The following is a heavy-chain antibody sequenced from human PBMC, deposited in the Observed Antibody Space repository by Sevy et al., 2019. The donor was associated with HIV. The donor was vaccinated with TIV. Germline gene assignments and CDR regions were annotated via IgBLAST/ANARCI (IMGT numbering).Heavy chain of an antibody. Sequence: ASVKVSCRASGGTFSIYAITWVRQSPGQGLEWMGGIIPMFGTTNYAQKFQGRVTITADESTNTTYMELSSLRSEDTAVYYCARENSSRVNWFDAWGQGKLATVSS. V-gene: IGHV1-69*13. CDR1: GGTFSIYA. CDR2: IIPMFGTT. CDR3: ARENSSRVNWFDA. D-gene: IGHD3-22*01. J-gene: IGHJ5*02.